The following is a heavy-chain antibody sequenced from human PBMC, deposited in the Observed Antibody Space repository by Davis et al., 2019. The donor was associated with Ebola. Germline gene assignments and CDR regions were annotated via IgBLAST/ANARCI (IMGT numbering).Heavy chain of an antibody. V-gene: IGHV3-23*01. Sequence: GESLKISCADSVIPFSSYAMTWVRQAPGKGLEWVSAISGSGGTTYYAGSVKGRFTVSRDNFKKTMYLQMNSLRAEDTAVYYCARSGLSFGVVKYHYGMDVWGKGTTVTVSS. CDR2: ISGSGGTT. D-gene: IGHD3-3*01. CDR3: ARSGLSFGVVKYHYGMDV. CDR1: VIPFSSYA. J-gene: IGHJ6*04.